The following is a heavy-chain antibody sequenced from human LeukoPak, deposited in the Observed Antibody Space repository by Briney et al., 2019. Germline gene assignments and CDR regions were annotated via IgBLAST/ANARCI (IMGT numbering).Heavy chain of an antibody. CDR3: ARHGDFDDRVDNWFDP. CDR2: IYYSGST. D-gene: IGHD7-27*01. Sequence: SETLSLTCTVSGGSISSSSYYWGWIRQPPGKGLEWIGSIYYSGSTYYNPSLKSRVTISVDTSKNQFSLKLSSVTAADTAVYYCARHGDFDDRVDNWFDPWGQGTLVTVSS. J-gene: IGHJ5*02. V-gene: IGHV4-39*01. CDR1: GGSISSSSYY.